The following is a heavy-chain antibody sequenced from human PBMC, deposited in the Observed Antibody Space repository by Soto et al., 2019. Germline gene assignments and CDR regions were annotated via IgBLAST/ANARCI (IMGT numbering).Heavy chain of an antibody. Sequence: QVQLVESGGGVVQPGRSLRLSCAASGFTFSSYAMHWVRQAPGKGLEWVAAISYDGSNKYYADSVKGRFTISRDNSKNSLYLQMNSLRAEDTAVYYCAREIYDSNPGGKNWFDPWGQGTLVTVSS. J-gene: IGHJ5*02. D-gene: IGHD3-22*01. V-gene: IGHV3-30-3*01. CDR2: ISYDGSNK. CDR3: AREIYDSNPGGKNWFDP. CDR1: GFTFSSYA.